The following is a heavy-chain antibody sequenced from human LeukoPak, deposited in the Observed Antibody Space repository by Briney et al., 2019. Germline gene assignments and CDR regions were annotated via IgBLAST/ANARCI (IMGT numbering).Heavy chain of an antibody. Sequence: SETLSLTCTVSGGSISSYYWSWIRQPPGKGLEWIGYIYYSGSTNYNPSLKSRVTISVDTSKNQFSLKLSSVTAADTAVYYCARRYCTNGVCYTGWFDPWGQGTLVTVSS. D-gene: IGHD2-8*01. V-gene: IGHV4-59*01. CDR2: IYYSGST. CDR1: GGSISSYY. J-gene: IGHJ5*02. CDR3: ARRYCTNGVCYTGWFDP.